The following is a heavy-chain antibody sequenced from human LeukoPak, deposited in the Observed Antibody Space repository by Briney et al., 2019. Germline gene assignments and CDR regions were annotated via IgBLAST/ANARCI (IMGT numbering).Heavy chain of an antibody. D-gene: IGHD4-17*01. Sequence: GASVKVSCKASGYIFTDYAIQWVRQAPGQGLEWMGWINAGNGITKYSQKFQGRVTITRDTSASTAYMELSGLRSEDTAVYYCARARWTSTVTTYYLDYWGQGTLVTVSS. CDR2: INAGNGIT. J-gene: IGHJ4*02. V-gene: IGHV1-3*01. CDR1: GYIFTDYA. CDR3: ARARWTSTVTTYYLDY.